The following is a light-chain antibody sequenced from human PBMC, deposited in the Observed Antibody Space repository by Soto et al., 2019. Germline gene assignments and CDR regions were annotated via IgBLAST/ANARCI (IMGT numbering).Light chain of an antibody. CDR3: QQYGSSPSIT. J-gene: IGKJ5*01. V-gene: IGKV3-20*01. CDR1: QSVSSSY. Sequence: QSPGTLSLSPGERATLSCRASQSVSSSYLAWYQQKPGQAPRLLIYGASSRATGIPDRFSGSGSGTDFTLTISRLEPEDFAVYYCQQYGSSPSITFGQGTRLEIK. CDR2: GAS.